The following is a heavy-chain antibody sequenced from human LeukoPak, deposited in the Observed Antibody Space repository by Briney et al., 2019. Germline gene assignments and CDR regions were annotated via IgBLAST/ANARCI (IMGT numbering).Heavy chain of an antibody. V-gene: IGHV1-18*01. CDR3: ARDGQWLRDYYYGMDV. CDR2: ISAYNGNT. J-gene: IGHJ6*02. CDR1: GYTFTSYG. D-gene: IGHD6-19*01. Sequence: ASVKVSFKASGYTFTSYGISWVRQAPGQGPEWMGWISAYNGNTNYAQKLQGRVTMTTDTSTSTAYMELRSLRSDDTAVYYCARDGQWLRDYYYGMDVWGQGTTVTVSS.